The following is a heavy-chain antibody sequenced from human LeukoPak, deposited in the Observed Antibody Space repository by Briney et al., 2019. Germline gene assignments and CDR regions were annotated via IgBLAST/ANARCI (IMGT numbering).Heavy chain of an antibody. CDR1: GGSISSYY. Sequence: SETLSLTCTVSGGSISSYYWSWIRQPPGKGLEWIGYIYYSGSTNYNPSLKSRVTISVDTSKNQFSLKLSSVTAADTAVYYCARGVVVTAMPTTYFDYWGQGTLVTVSS. J-gene: IGHJ4*02. V-gene: IGHV4-59*12. CDR2: IYYSGST. D-gene: IGHD2-21*02. CDR3: ARGVVVTAMPTTYFDY.